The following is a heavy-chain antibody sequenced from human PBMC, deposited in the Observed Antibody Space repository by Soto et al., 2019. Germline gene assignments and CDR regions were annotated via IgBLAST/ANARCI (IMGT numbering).Heavy chain of an antibody. CDR1: GYTFTGYY. CDR2: INPNSGGT. J-gene: IGHJ3*02. D-gene: IGHD3-10*01. V-gene: IGHV1-2*04. Sequence: ASVKVSCKASGYTFTGYYMHWVRQAPGQGLEWMGWINPNSGGTNYAQKFQGWVTMTRDTSISTAYMELSRLRSDDTAVYYCARGGLLLSRTVGHAFDIWGQGTMVTVSS. CDR3: ARGGLLLSRTVGHAFDI.